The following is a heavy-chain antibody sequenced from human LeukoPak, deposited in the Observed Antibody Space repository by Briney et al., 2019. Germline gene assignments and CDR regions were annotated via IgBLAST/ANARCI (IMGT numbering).Heavy chain of an antibody. CDR2: ISVIDNANT. Sequence: ASVKVSCKASGYTFSSYGINWVRQAPGEVLEWLGWISVIDNANTRYAQNFQGRLTMTTDTSTTTAYMEPRSLRSDDTAVYYCSREFPFCGADCFSGVFDIWGQGTMVTVS. V-gene: IGHV1-18*01. CDR1: GYTFSSYG. J-gene: IGHJ3*02. CDR3: SREFPFCGADCFSGVFDI. D-gene: IGHD2-21*02.